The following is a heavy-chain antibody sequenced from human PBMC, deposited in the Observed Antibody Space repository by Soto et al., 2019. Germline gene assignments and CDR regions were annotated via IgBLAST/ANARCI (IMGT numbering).Heavy chain of an antibody. CDR3: AKAVAGPNWFDP. D-gene: IGHD6-19*01. CDR2: ISAYNGNT. Sequence: ASVKVSCKASGYTFTSYGISWVRQAPGKGLEWMGWISAYNGNTNYAQKLQGRVTMTTATSTSTAYMELRSLRSDDKAVYYCAKAVAGPNWFDPWGQGTLVTVYS. CDR1: GYTFTSYG. V-gene: IGHV1-18*04. J-gene: IGHJ5*02.